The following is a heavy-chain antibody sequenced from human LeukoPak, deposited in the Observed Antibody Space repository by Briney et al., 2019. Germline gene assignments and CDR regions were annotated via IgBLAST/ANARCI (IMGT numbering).Heavy chain of an antibody. CDR2: ISSSSSYI. Sequence: GGSLRLSCAASGFTFSSYSMNWVRQAPGKGLEWVSSISSSSSYIYYADSVKGRFTISRDNAKNSLYLQMNSLRAEDTAVYYCARVRAAGTAFDIWDQGTMVTVSS. D-gene: IGHD6-13*01. V-gene: IGHV3-21*01. CDR3: ARVRAAGTAFDI. CDR1: GFTFSSYS. J-gene: IGHJ3*02.